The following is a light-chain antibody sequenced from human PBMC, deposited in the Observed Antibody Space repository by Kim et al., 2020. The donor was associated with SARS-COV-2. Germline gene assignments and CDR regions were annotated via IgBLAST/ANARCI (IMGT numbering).Light chain of an antibody. J-gene: IGLJ3*02. V-gene: IGLV2-18*02. Sequence: QSALIQPPSVSGSPGQSVTISCTGPSSDVGSHDYVSWYYPYPGTVPKPIIYSVNTQPSGVPDRFSGSKSGNAASMTISALQAEDEADYYYCSYTISATWVFGGGTQLTVL. CDR2: SVN. CDR3: CSYTISATWV. CDR1: SSDVGSHDY.